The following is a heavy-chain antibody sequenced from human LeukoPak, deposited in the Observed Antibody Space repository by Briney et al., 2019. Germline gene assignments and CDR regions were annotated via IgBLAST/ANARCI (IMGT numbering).Heavy chain of an antibody. D-gene: IGHD3-9*01. Sequence: SETLSLTCTVSGGSISSSSYYWGWIRQPPGKGLEWIGSIYYSGSTNYNPSLKSRVTISVDTSKNQFSLKLSSVTAADTAVYYCARGITILGYWGQGTLVTVSS. J-gene: IGHJ4*02. CDR3: ARGITILGY. CDR2: IYYSGST. CDR1: GGSISSSSYY. V-gene: IGHV4-39*07.